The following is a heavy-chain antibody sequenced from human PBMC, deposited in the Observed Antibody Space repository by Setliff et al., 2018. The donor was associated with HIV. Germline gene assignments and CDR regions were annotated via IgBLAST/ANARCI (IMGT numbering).Heavy chain of an antibody. D-gene: IGHD3-16*01. CDR3: ARVSTDYVWGSFLSSGPYYFDF. Sequence: SETLSLTCTVSGGSISSYYWSWIRQPPGKGLEWIGYISYSGSTNYNPSLKSRVTILVDTSKNHFSLKLTSVTAADTAVYYCARVSTDYVWGSFLSSGPYYFDFWGQGALVTVSS. J-gene: IGHJ4*02. V-gene: IGHV4-59*01. CDR1: GGSISSYY. CDR2: ISYSGST.